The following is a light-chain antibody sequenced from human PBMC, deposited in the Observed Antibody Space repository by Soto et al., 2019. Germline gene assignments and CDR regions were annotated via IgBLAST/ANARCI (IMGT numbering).Light chain of an antibody. CDR2: KAS. CDR3: QHYNSYSEA. J-gene: IGKJ1*01. CDR1: QTISSW. Sequence: DIQMTQSTSTLSGSVGYMVTITCRASQTISSWLAWYQQKPGKAPKLLIYKASTLKSGVPSRFSGSGSGTEFTLTISSLQPDDFATYYCQHYNSYSEAFGQGTKVDIK. V-gene: IGKV1-5*03.